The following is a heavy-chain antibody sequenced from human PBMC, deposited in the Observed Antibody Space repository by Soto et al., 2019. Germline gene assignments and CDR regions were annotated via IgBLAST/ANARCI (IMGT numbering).Heavy chain of an antibody. Sequence: ASVTVSCKPSGYIFTSYDIHWVRQAPGQNLEWMGWINVGNGDTKYSERFQGRLTLTRDTSASTAYMELSTLRSEDTAVYFCAKDQGYRGSEKADPWGQGHLVTVSS. J-gene: IGHJ5*02. V-gene: IGHV1-3*01. CDR1: GYIFTSYD. CDR3: AKDQGYRGSEKADP. D-gene: IGHD5-12*01. CDR2: INVGNGDT.